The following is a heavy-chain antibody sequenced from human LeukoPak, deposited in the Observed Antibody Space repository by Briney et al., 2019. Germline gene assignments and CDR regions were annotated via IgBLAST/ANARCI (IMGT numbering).Heavy chain of an antibody. J-gene: IGHJ4*02. CDR3: PRSGSGNYLYAF. D-gene: IGHD3-10*01. CDR2: IKQDGSVK. CDR1: GLSFSDHW. V-gene: IGHV3-7*01. Sequence: GGSLRLSCAASGLSFSDHWMTWVRHPPGKGLEWVATIKQDGSVKYYLDSVKGRFTISRDNAKNSLFQQKNSLGATVREIFTPPRSGSGNYLYAFWGQETLVTVSS.